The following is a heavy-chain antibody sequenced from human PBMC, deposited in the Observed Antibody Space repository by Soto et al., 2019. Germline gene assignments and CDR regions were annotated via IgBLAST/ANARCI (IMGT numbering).Heavy chain of an antibody. CDR1: GFTFSTYW. CDR2: IKNDGSGT. CDR3: VRGDGDYYDGNGYLGRH. J-gene: IGHJ4*02. D-gene: IGHD3-22*01. V-gene: IGHV3-74*01. Sequence: EVQLVESGGGLVQPGGSLRLSCAASGFTFSTYWMHWVRQAPGKGLVWVSRIKNDGSGTYYVDSVEGRFTISTDNAKKALYLQMNSLRAEDTAVYYCVRGDGDYYDGNGYLGRHWGQGTLVTVSS.